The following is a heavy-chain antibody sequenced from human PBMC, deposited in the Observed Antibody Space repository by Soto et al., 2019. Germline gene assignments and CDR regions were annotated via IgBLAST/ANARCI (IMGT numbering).Heavy chain of an antibody. J-gene: IGHJ4*02. CDR1: GNSFSRHW. V-gene: IGHV5-51*01. D-gene: IGHD1-26*01. CDR3: ARYSGSYWHYLDF. CDR2: IYPGDSDT. Sequence: GECLRISCRRSGNSFSRHWVAWVRQMPEKGLEWIGTIYPGDSDTKYSSAFRGHVTISADTSVSTAYLQWRSLEATDSAIYYCARYSGSYWHYLDFWGQGTLVTVSS.